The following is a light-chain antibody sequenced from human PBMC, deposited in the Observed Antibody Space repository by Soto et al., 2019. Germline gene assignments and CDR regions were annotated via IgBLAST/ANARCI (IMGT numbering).Light chain of an antibody. CDR1: SSNIGSNT. V-gene: IGLV1-44*01. CDR3: AAWDDCLNGFSV. CDR2: TNN. J-gene: IGLJ1*01. Sequence: QSVLTQPPSASGTPGQRVTISCSGSSSNIGSNTVNWYQQLPGTAPKLLIYTNNQRPSGVPARFSGSNSGTSSSLAISGLQSEDDADYYCAAWDDCLNGFSVFGTGTKLTVL.